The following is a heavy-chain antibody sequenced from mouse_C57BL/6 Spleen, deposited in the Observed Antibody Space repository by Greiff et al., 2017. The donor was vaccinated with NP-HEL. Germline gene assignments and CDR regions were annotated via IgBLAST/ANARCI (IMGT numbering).Heavy chain of an antibody. CDR1: GYTFTSYW. J-gene: IGHJ2*01. Sequence: QVQLQQPGAELVRPGTSVKLSCKASGYTFTSYWMHWVKQRPGQGLEWIGVIDPSDSYTNYNQKFKGKATLTVDTSSSTAYMQLSSLTSEDSAVYYCQIYGGFHYFDDWGQGTTLTVSS. D-gene: IGHD1-1*02. CDR2: IDPSDSYT. V-gene: IGHV1-59*01. CDR3: QIYGGFHYFDD.